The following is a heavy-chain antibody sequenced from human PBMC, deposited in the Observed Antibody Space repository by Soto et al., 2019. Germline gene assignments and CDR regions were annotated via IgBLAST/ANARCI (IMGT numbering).Heavy chain of an antibody. Sequence: GSGPTLVNPTQTLTLTCTFSGFSLSSSGEAVGWIRQPPGKALEWLALIYWNGIERYSPSLKSRLTITKDASKNQVVLTVTKMDPVDTATYFCAHGDPLDFHYWGQGTLVTVSS. J-gene: IGHJ4*02. CDR3: AHGDPLDFHY. CDR2: IYWNGIE. CDR1: GFSLSSSGEA. V-gene: IGHV2-5*01. D-gene: IGHD3-10*01.